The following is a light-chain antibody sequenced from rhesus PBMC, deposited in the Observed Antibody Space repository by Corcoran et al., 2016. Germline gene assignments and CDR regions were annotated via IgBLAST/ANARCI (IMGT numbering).Light chain of an antibody. CDR1: QSLVHSNGNTY. V-gene: IGKV2-64*01. CDR3: GQGTHWPPFA. Sequence: DVVMTQSPLSLPITPGQPASISCRSSQSLVHSNGNTYLSWYQKKPGQPPRLLIYKVSNRDSGAPDSFSVRGAGGDVTLKINRVEAEDVGVYYCGQGTHWPPFAFGPGTKLGIK. CDR2: KVS. J-gene: IGKJ3*01.